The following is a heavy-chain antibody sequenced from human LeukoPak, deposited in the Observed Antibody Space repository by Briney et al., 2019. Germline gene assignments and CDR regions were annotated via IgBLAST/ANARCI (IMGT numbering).Heavy chain of an antibody. CDR3: AIDHRFSSSWKQEYNWFDP. J-gene: IGHJ5*02. CDR2: IKSKTDGGTT. Sequence: PGGSLRLSCAASGFTFSNAWMSCARQAPGKGLEWVDRIKSKTDGGTTDYDAPVKGRFTISRDDSENTLYLQMNSLKTDDTAVYYCAIDHRFSSSWKQEYNWFDPWGQGTLVTVSS. CDR1: GFTFSNAW. V-gene: IGHV3-15*01. D-gene: IGHD6-13*01.